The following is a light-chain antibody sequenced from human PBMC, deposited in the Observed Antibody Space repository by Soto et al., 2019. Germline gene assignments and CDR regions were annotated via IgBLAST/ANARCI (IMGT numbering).Light chain of an antibody. V-gene: IGKV3-20*01. Sequence: EIVLTQSPGTLSLSPGERATLSCRASQSVSSSYLAWYQQKPGQAPRLLIYGASSRATGIPDRFSGRGSGTDFTLTISRLEPEDFAVYYCQQSGNSLTFGGGTKVEIK. CDR1: QSVSSSY. CDR3: QQSGNSLT. J-gene: IGKJ4*01. CDR2: GAS.